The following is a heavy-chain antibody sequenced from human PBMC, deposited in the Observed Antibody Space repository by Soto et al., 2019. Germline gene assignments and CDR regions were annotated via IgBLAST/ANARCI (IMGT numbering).Heavy chain of an antibody. D-gene: IGHD3-3*01. V-gene: IGHV4-34*01. CDR2: INHSGST. CDR3: ARGYYDFWRGYFSHYYYYMDV. CDR1: GGSFSGYY. Sequence: SETLSLTCAVYGGSFSGYYWSWIRQPPGKGLEWIGEINHSGSTNYNPSLKSRVTISVDTSKNQFSLKLSSVTAADTAVYYCARGYYDFWRGYFSHYYYYMDVWGKGTTVTVSS. J-gene: IGHJ6*03.